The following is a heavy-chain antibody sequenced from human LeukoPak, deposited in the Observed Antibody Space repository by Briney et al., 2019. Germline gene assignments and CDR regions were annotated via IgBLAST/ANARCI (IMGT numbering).Heavy chain of an antibody. J-gene: IGHJ4*02. CDR1: GGSISTSYY. D-gene: IGHD5-24*01. V-gene: IGHV4-39*07. CDR3: ARGGDAYKVGNF. Sequence: SETLSLTCTGFGGSISTSYYWTWIRQPPGKGLEWIGGVYYSASTNYNTSLKSRVTISLDTSKNQFSLKLTSVSPADTAVYYCARGGDAYKVGNFRGQGTLVTVSS. CDR2: VYYSAST.